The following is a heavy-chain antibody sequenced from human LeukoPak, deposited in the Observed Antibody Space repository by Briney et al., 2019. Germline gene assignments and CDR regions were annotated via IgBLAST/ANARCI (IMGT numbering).Heavy chain of an antibody. J-gene: IGHJ3*02. Sequence: GGSLRLSCAASGFTFSSCGMHWVRQAPGKGLEWVAVISYDGSNKYYADSVKGRFTISRDNSKNTLYLQMNSLRAEDTAVYYCAKDLVLLWFGEPSEDAFDIWGQGTMVTVSS. CDR2: ISYDGSNK. V-gene: IGHV3-30*18. D-gene: IGHD3-10*01. CDR1: GFTFSSCG. CDR3: AKDLVLLWFGEPSEDAFDI.